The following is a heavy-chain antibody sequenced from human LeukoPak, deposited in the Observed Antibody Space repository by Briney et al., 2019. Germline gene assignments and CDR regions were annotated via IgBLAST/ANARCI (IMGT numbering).Heavy chain of an antibody. D-gene: IGHD2-15*01. CDR2: ISGSGGST. V-gene: IGHV3-23*01. Sequence: GGSLRLSCAASGLTFSSYAMSWVRQAPGKGLEWVSAISGSGGSTYYADSVKGRFTISRDNSKNTLYLQMNSLRAEDTAVYYCAKGYCSGGSCYNFDYWGQGTLVTVSS. CDR3: AKGYCSGGSCYNFDY. CDR1: GLTFSSYA. J-gene: IGHJ4*02.